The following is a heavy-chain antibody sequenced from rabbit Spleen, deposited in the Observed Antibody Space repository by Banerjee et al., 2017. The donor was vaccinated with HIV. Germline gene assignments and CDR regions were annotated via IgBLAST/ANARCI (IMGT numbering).Heavy chain of an antibody. CDR3: ARDTSSSFSSYGMDL. CDR2: IDTGSSGFT. V-gene: IGHV1S45*01. J-gene: IGHJ6*01. D-gene: IGHD1-1*01. Sequence: QEQLEESGGGLVKPEGSLTLTCKASGVSFSSSSYMCWVRQAPGKGLEWIACIDTGSSGFTYFATWAKGRFTCSKSSSTTVTLQMTRLTAADTATYFCARDTSSSFSSYGMDLWGPGTLVTV. CDR1: GVSFSSSSY.